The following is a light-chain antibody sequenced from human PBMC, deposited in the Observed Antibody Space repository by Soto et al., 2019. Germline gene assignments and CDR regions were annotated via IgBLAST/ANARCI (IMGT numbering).Light chain of an antibody. CDR1: QGVESD. J-gene: IGKJ4*01. V-gene: IGKV1-6*01. Sequence: AVEMTQSPSSLSASVGDRVTITCRASQGVESDLAWYQQRPGKAPELLIYAASSLQNGVPSRFRGSGSGTDFTLTISSLQPEDFATYYCLQDHNLLTFGGGTKVE. CDR2: AAS. CDR3: LQDHNLLT.